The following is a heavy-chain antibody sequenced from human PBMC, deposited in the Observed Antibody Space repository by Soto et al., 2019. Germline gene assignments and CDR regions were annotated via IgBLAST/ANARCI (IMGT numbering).Heavy chain of an antibody. CDR2: INLSADRT. CDR1: GYIFTNYY. V-gene: IGHV1-46*03. CDR3: VRDPSSGYRSFDY. D-gene: IGHD3-22*01. Sequence: ASVKVSCKASGYIFTNYYIHWVRQAPGQGLEWMGIINLSADRTSYAQKFQGRFTVTIDTSTSTVYMELGSLRSEDTAVYYCVRDPSSGYRSFDYWGQGTLVTVSS. J-gene: IGHJ4*02.